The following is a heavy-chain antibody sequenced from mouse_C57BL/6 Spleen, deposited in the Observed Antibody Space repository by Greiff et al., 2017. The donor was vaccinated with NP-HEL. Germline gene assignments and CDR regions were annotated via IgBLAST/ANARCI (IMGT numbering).Heavy chain of an antibody. J-gene: IGHJ4*01. Sequence: VVGPGTSVKLSCKASGYTFTSYWMHWVKQRPGQGLEWIGVIDPSDSYTNYNQKFKGKATLTVDTSSSTAYMQLSSLTSEDSAVYYCARSSDYSAMDYWGQGTSVTVSS. CDR2: IDPSDSYT. CDR3: ARSSDYSAMDY. CDR1: GYTFTSYW. V-gene: IGHV1-59*01.